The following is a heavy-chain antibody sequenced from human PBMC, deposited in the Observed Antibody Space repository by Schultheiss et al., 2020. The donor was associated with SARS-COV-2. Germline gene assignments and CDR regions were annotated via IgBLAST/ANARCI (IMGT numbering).Heavy chain of an antibody. CDR1: GGSFSGYY. V-gene: IGHV4-34*01. J-gene: IGHJ4*02. Sequence: SETLSLTCAVYGGSFSGYYWSWIRQPPGKGLEYIGYIYYSGSTYYNPSLKSRVTISVDTSKNQFSLKLSSVTAADTAVYYCARHYSGYSSGWYAFDYWGQGTLVTVSS. D-gene: IGHD6-19*01. CDR2: IYYSGST. CDR3: ARHYSGYSSGWYAFDY.